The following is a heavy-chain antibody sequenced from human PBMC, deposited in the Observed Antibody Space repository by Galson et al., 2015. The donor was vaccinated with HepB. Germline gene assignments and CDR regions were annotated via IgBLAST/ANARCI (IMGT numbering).Heavy chain of an antibody. J-gene: IGHJ5*02. CDR2: IYTSGST. D-gene: IGHD3-16*01. CDR3: AREATSPGGELGGKNWFDP. CDR1: GGSISSYY. V-gene: IGHV4-4*07. Sequence: SETLSLTCTVSGGSISSYYWSWIRQPAGKGLEWIGRIYTSGSTYYNPSLKSRVTISVDTSKNQFSLKLSSVTAADTAVYYCAREATSPGGELGGKNWFDPWGQGTLVTVSS.